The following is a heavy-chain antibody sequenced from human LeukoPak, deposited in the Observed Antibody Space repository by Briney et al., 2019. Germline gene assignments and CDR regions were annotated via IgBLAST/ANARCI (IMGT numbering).Heavy chain of an antibody. J-gene: IGHJ6*02. CDR3: ARDGLQWISDYYYYGMDV. CDR1: GFTISSYA. CDR2: ISYDGSNK. Sequence: GGSLRLSCAASGFTISSYAMHWVRQAPGKGLEWVAVISYDGSNKYYADSVKGRFTISRDNSKNTLYLQMNSLRAEDTAVFYCARDGLQWISDYYYYGMDVWGQGTTVTVSS. V-gene: IGHV3-30-3*01. D-gene: IGHD5-12*01.